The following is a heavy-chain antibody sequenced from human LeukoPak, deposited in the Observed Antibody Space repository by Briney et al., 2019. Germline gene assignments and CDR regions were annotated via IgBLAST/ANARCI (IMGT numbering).Heavy chain of an antibody. CDR3: ASLRWQEVDGMDG. V-gene: IGHV1-69*04. CDR1: GGTFSSYA. CDR2: IIPILGIA. J-gene: IGHJ6*02. D-gene: IGHD4-23*01. Sequence: SVTVSCKASGGTFSSYAISWVRQGPGQGLERMGRIIPILGIANYAQKFQGRVTITADKSTSTAYMELSSLRSEDTAVYYCASLRWQEVDGMDGWGQGTTVTVSS.